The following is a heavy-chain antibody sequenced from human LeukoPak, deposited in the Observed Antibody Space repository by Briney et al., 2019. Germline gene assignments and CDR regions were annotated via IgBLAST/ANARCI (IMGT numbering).Heavy chain of an antibody. CDR2: INHGGSKK. J-gene: IGHJ3*02. Sequence: PGGSLRLSCAASGFTFSSYSMSWLRQAPGQGLEWVANINHGGSKKYYVDSVKGRFTISRDNAKNSLYLQMNRLRAADTAVYSCERVPAADDAFDIWGQGTMVTVSS. D-gene: IGHD6-13*01. CDR3: ERVPAADDAFDI. V-gene: IGHV3-7*01. CDR1: GFTFSSYS.